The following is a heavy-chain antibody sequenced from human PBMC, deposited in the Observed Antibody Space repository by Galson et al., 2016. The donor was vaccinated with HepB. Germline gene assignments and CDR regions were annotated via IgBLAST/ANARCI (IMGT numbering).Heavy chain of an antibody. Sequence: SLRLSCAASGFTFNDYSMNWVRQAPGKGLEWVSYITSSSSSTIYYADSVKGRFTISRDNAKNSLYLQMNSLRAEDTAIYFCARSKRDTRDYWGQGTLVTVSS. CDR2: ITSSSSSTI. D-gene: IGHD5-24*01. CDR1: GFTFNDYS. J-gene: IGHJ4*02. V-gene: IGHV3-48*01. CDR3: ARSKRDTRDY.